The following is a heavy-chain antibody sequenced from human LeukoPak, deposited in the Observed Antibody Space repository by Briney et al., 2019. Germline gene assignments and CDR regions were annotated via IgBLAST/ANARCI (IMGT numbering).Heavy chain of an antibody. CDR2: IHYSGNS. CDR3: VLAPNSNWFDF. J-gene: IGHJ5*01. D-gene: IGHD2-8*01. V-gene: IGHV4-59*08. Sequence: SETLSLTCSVSGDSVSGFYWNWIRQSPGMGLEWIGNIHYSGNSNYNPSLKSRVTMSIDTSRNQFFLKLNSVTATDTAVYYCVLAPNSNWFDFWGQGTQVTVSS. CDR1: GDSVSGFY.